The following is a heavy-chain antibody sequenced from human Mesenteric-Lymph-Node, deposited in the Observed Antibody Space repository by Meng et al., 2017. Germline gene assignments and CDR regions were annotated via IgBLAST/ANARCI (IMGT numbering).Heavy chain of an antibody. Sequence: QVQRQQWGAGLLKPSETLSLTCAVYGGSFSGYYWSWIRQPPGKGLEWIGEINHSGSTNYNPSLKSRVTISVDTSKNQFSLKLSSVTAADTAVYYCARDRTTGRYFDYWGQGTLVTVSS. CDR2: INHSGST. CDR3: ARDRTTGRYFDY. CDR1: GGSFSGYY. J-gene: IGHJ4*02. V-gene: IGHV4-34*01. D-gene: IGHD4-11*01.